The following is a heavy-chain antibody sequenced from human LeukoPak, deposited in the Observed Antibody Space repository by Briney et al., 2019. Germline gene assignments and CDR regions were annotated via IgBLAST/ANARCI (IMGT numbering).Heavy chain of an antibody. CDR1: GFTFSSYA. CDR3: AKIGTVLWFGELLPTPDAFDI. D-gene: IGHD3-10*01. Sequence: GGSLRLSCAASGFTFSSYAMSWVRQAPGKGLEWVSAISGSGGSTYYADSVKGRFTISRDNSKNTLYLQMNSLRAEDTAVYYCAKIGTVLWFGELLPTPDAFDIWGQGTMVTVSS. J-gene: IGHJ3*02. CDR2: ISGSGGST. V-gene: IGHV3-23*01.